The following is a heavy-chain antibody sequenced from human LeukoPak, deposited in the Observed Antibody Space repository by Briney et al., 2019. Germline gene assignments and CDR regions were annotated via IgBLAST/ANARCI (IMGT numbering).Heavy chain of an antibody. CDR2: ISSSSNIM. Sequence: PGGSLRLSCAASGFTFSSYGMNWVRQAPGKGLEWVSYISSSSNIMNYADSVEGRFTTSRDNAKNSLYLQMNSLRAEDTAVYYCARGAQWPYWGQGTLVTVSS. CDR3: ARGAQWPY. J-gene: IGHJ4*02. D-gene: IGHD6-19*01. V-gene: IGHV3-48*01. CDR1: GFTFSSYG.